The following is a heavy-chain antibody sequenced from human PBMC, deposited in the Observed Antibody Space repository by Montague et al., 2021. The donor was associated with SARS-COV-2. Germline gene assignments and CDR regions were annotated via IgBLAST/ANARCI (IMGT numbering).Heavy chain of an antibody. CDR2: IYYTGSR. D-gene: IGHD5-24*01. J-gene: IGHJ5*01. CDR3: ARHARGEGYTSWFDS. V-gene: IGHV4-61*01. Sequence: SETLSLTCTVSGDSVSRGSSYWSWIRQPPGKGLEWIGYIYYTGSRKYNSSLKSRLTISVDTSKNQFSLKLGSVTAADTAVYYCARHARGEGYTSWFDSWGQGTLVTVSS. CDR1: GDSVSRGSSY.